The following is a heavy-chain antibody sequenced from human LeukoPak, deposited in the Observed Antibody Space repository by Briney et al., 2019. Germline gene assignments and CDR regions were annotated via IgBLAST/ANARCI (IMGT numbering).Heavy chain of an antibody. CDR3: AKGDYGVDA. CDR2: INPNSGGT. CDR1: GYTFTGNY. J-gene: IGHJ5*02. D-gene: IGHD4/OR15-4a*01. V-gene: IGHV1-2*02. Sequence: ASVKVSCKASGYTFTGNYIHWVRHPPGQGLEWMGWINPNSGGTNYAQKFQGRVTMTRDTTISTAYMELSRLRSDDKAVYYCAKGDYGVDAWGQGSLVTV.